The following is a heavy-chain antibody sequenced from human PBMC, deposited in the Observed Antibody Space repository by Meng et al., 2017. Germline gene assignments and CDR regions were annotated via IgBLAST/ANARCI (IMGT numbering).Heavy chain of an antibody. CDR2: INAGNSDT. Sequence: RLVHTVADGKKPWASVKVSCKAPGYTFTTYAIHWVRQAPGQRLEWMGWINAGNSDTKYSQKLQGRVTITRDTSASTVYMEVSSLRSEDTGVYYCARAIAVSGTGRFDYWGQGTLVTVSS. J-gene: IGHJ4*02. V-gene: IGHV1-3*01. D-gene: IGHD6-19*01. CDR3: ARAIAVSGTGRFDY. CDR1: GYTFTTYA.